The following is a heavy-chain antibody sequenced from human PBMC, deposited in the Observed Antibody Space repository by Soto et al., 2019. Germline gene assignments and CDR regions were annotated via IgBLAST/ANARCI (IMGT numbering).Heavy chain of an antibody. J-gene: IGHJ6*02. D-gene: IGHD3-10*01. Sequence: PGGSLRLSCAASGFTFSIYAMSWVRHAPGKGLEWVSAISGSGGSTYYADSVKGRFTISRDNSKNTLYLQMNSLRADDTAVYYCAREPGRNDYYYYGMDVWGQGTTVTVSS. CDR1: GFTFSIYA. CDR3: AREPGRNDYYYYGMDV. CDR2: ISGSGGST. V-gene: IGHV3-23*01.